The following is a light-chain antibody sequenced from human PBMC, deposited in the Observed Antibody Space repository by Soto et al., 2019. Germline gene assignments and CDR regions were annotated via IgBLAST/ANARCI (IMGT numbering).Light chain of an antibody. CDR1: QSVSSSY. V-gene: IGKV3-20*01. CDR2: DTS. J-gene: IGKJ1*01. Sequence: EIVLTQSPGTLSLSPGERATLSCGASQSVSSSYLAWYQQRPGQAPRLLIYDTSSRATGIPDRFSGSGSGTDFTLTISRLEPEDFAVYYCQQHGSSPRTFGQGTKVDNK. CDR3: QQHGSSPRT.